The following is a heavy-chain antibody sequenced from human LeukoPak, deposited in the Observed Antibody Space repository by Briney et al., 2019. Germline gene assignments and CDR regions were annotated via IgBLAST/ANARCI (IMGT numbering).Heavy chain of an antibody. D-gene: IGHD3-10*01. CDR3: VRIRITMLRGVPSMDV. CDR1: GYTFTGYY. CDR2: INPNSGGT. Sequence: ASVKVSCKASGYTFTGYYMHWVRQAPGQGLEWMGWINPNSGGTNYAQKFQGRVTMTRDTSISIAYMELSRLRSDDTAVYYCVRIRITMLRGVPSMDVWGQGTTVTVSS. V-gene: IGHV1-2*02. J-gene: IGHJ6*02.